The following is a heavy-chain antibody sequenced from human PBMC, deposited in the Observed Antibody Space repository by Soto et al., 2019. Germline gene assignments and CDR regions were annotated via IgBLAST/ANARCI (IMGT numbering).Heavy chain of an antibody. Sequence: QVQLQESGPGLVKPSQTLALTCTVSGCSISSGGYYWRWIRQHPGKGLEWIGYIYYSGSTYYHPSLKSRVTISVDTSKNQFSLKLSSVTAADTAVYYCGFGRFPSQVFDIWGQGTMVTVSS. J-gene: IGHJ3*02. V-gene: IGHV4-31*03. D-gene: IGHD3-10*01. CDR2: IYYSGST. CDR1: GCSISSGGYY. CDR3: GFGRFPSQVFDI.